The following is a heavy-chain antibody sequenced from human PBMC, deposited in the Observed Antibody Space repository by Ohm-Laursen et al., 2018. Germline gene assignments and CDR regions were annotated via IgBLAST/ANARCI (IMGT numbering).Heavy chain of an antibody. Sequence: GTLSLTCTVSGGSISSGGYYWSWIRQHPGKGLEWIGYIYYSGSTDSNPSLKSRVTISIDTSKKQFSLNLTSVTAADTAVYYCGASSYDILTGYLPRGAFDIWGQGTMVTVSS. CDR3: GASSYDILTGYLPRGAFDI. D-gene: IGHD3-9*01. V-gene: IGHV4-61*08. CDR2: IYYSGST. CDR1: GGSISSGGYY. J-gene: IGHJ3*02.